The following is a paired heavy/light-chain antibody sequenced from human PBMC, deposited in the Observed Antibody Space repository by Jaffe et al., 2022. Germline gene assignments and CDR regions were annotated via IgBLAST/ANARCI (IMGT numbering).Heavy chain of an antibody. CDR3: AKVPVYYDILAGSPVDY. D-gene: IGHD3-9*01. V-gene: IGHV3-23*01. Sequence: EVQLLESGGGLVQPGGSLRLSCAASGFTFTMYAMCWVRQAPGKGLEWVSGSVGRDGTTYYADSVRGRFTISRDSSKNTLYLQMNGLRTEDTAIYYCAKVPVYYDILAGSPVDYWGQGTQVTVSS. CDR1: GFTFTMYA. CDR2: SVGRDGTT. J-gene: IGHJ4*02.
Light chain of an antibody. CDR3: QQYKSYPVT. V-gene: IGKV1-16*02. CDR1: QDIGIF. J-gene: IGKJ5*01. Sequence: DIQMTQSPSSLSASVGDRVTITCRASQDIGIFLVWFQQKPGKAPKSLIYAASTLQSGVPSKFSGSGSGTDFTLTISSLQPEDFATYYCQQYKSYPVTFGQGTRLEI. CDR2: AAS.